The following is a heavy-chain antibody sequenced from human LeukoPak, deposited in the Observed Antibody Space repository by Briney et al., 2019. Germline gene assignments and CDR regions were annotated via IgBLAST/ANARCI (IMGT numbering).Heavy chain of an antibody. CDR2: INHSGST. Sequence: SETLSLTCAVYGGSFSGYYWSWIRQPPGKGLEWIGEINHSGSTNYNPSLKSRVTISVDTSKNQFSLKLSSVTAADTAVYYCARGRWERAFWYWGQGTLVTVSS. CDR1: GGSFSGYY. J-gene: IGHJ4*02. D-gene: IGHD1-26*01. CDR3: ARGRWERAFWY. V-gene: IGHV4-34*01.